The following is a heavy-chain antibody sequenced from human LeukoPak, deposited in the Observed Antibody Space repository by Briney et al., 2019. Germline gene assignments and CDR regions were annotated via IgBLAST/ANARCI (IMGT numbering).Heavy chain of an antibody. CDR2: ISSSSSYI. J-gene: IGHJ3*02. CDR3: ARDPTAEAFDI. V-gene: IGHV3-21*01. CDR1: GFTFSSYG. Sequence: GGSLRLSCAASGFTFSSYGMHWVRQAPGKGLEWVSSISSSSSYIYYADSVKGRFTISRDNAKNSLYLQMNSLRAEDTAVYYCARDPTAEAFDIWGQGTMVTVSS. D-gene: IGHD5-18*01.